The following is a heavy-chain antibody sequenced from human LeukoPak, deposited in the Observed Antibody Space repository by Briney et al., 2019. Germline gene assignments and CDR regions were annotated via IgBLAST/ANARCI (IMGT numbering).Heavy chain of an antibody. CDR2: MSCAGNNK. CDR3: SGVDF. V-gene: IGHV3-30-3*01. CDR1: GFTFSSYT. D-gene: IGHD2-15*01. Sequence: GGSLRLSCAASGFTFSSYTMHRVRQAPGKGLEWVAVMSCAGNNKYYADSVKGRFTISRDNSKNTLYLQMNSLRAEDTAVYPSSGVDFWGQGTLVTVSS. J-gene: IGHJ4*02.